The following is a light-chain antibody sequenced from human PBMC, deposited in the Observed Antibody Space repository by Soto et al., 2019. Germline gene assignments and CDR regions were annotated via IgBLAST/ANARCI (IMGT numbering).Light chain of an antibody. V-gene: IGKV3-20*01. CDR2: GAS. CDR3: QQYGSSGT. CDR1: QSVGSN. J-gene: IGKJ1*01. Sequence: EILMTQSPATLSVSPGERATVSCRASQSVGSNLAWYQQKPGQAPRLLIYGASNRATGIPDRFSGSGSGTDFTLTISRLEPEDFAVYYCQQYGSSGTFGQGTKVDI.